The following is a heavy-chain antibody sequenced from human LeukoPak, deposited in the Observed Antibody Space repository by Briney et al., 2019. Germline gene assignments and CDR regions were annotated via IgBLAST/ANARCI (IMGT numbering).Heavy chain of an antibody. CDR1: GFTFSSYA. J-gene: IGHJ4*02. CDR3: AKDAPIGYDFWSGYYSY. D-gene: IGHD3-3*01. V-gene: IGHV3-23*01. CDR2: ISGSGGST. Sequence: GSLRLSCAASGFTFSSYAMSWVRQAPGKGLDWVSDISGSGGSTYYADSVKGRFTISRDNSKNTLYLQMNSLRAEDTAVYYCAKDAPIGYDFWSGYYSYWGQGTLVTVSS.